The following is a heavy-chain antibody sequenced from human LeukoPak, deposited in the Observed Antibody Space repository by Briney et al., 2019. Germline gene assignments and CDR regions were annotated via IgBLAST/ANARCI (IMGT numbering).Heavy chain of an antibody. D-gene: IGHD1-14*01. CDR1: GDSISSSSYY. Sequence: PSETLSLTCTVSGDSISSSSYYWGWIRQPPGKGLEWIGSIYYSGSTYYNPSLKSRVTISVDTSKNQFSLKLSSVTAADTAVYYCARFRSNHWYFDLWGRGTLVTVSS. CDR2: IYYSGST. V-gene: IGHV4-39*07. J-gene: IGHJ2*01. CDR3: ARFRSNHWYFDL.